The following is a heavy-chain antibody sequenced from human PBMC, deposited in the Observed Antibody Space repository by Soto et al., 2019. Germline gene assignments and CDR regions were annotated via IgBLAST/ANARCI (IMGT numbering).Heavy chain of an antibody. CDR1: GGSISSGSYY. CDR2: ISYSGST. D-gene: IGHD6-13*01. J-gene: IGHJ5*01. CDR3: ARTHRGSSWYGWLDS. V-gene: IGHV4-31*03. Sequence: QVQLQESGPGLVKPSQTLSLTCTVSGGSISSGSYYWSWIRQHPGKGLEWIGYISYSGSTYYNPSLKSRVTISVDTSQNQFSLKLSSVTATDTAVYYCARTHRGSSWYGWLDSWGQGTLVTVSS.